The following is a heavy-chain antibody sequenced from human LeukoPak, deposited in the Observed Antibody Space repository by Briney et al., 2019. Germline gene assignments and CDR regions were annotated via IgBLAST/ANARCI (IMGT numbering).Heavy chain of an antibody. CDR2: IYYSGST. V-gene: IGHV4-30-4*01. CDR1: GGSISSGDYY. J-gene: IGHJ4*02. Sequence: SQTLSLTCTVSGGSISSGDYYWSWIRQPPGKGLEWIGYIYYSGSTNYNPSLKSRVTISVDTSKNQFSLKLSSVTAADTAVYYCASIRSTRNYFDYWGQGTLVTVSS. D-gene: IGHD2-2*01. CDR3: ASIRSTRNYFDY.